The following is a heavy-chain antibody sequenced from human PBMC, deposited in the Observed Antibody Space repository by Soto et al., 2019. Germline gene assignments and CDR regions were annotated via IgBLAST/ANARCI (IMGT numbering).Heavy chain of an antibody. CDR1: GYTFINYG. CDR2: ISDYNGNT. J-gene: IGHJ6*02. CDR3: AREGYYSGSGTYSPPRYYGMDV. V-gene: IGHV1-18*01. D-gene: IGHD3-10*01. Sequence: QVQLVQSGAEVKKPGASVKVSCKASGYTFINYGITWVRQAPGQGLEWMGWISDYNGNTYYGKKFQGRVTMTTDTSTRTAYMGLKSLRSDDTAVYYCAREGYYSGSGTYSPPRYYGMDVWGQGTTVTVSS.